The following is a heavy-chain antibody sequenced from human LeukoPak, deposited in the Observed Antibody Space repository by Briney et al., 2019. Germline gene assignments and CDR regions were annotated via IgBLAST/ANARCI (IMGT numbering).Heavy chain of an antibody. CDR3: ARGYSSSYRIDY. V-gene: IGHV3-74*01. Sequence: GGSLRLSCAASGFTFSSYWMHWVRQAPGKGLAWVSRINGDGSSTSYADSVKGRLTISRDNAKNTLYLQMNSLRAEDTAVYYCARGYSSSYRIDYWGQGTLVTVSS. J-gene: IGHJ4*02. D-gene: IGHD6-6*01. CDR1: GFTFSSYW. CDR2: INGDGSST.